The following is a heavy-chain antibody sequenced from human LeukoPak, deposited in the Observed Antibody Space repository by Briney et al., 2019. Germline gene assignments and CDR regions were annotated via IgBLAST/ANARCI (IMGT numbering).Heavy chain of an antibody. D-gene: IGHD2-2*01. V-gene: IGHV1-69*01. Sequence: SVKVSCKASGGTVSSYAISWVRQATGQGLEWMGGIIPIFGTANYAQKFQGRVTITADESTSTAYMELSSLRSEDTAVYYCARPYCSSTSCSNYFDYWGQGTLVTVSS. CDR1: GGTVSSYA. CDR3: ARPYCSSTSCSNYFDY. J-gene: IGHJ4*02. CDR2: IIPIFGTA.